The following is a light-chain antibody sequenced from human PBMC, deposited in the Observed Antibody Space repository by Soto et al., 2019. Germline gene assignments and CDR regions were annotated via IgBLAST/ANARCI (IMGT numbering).Light chain of an antibody. J-gene: IGKJ3*01. Sequence: AIQMTQSPSSLSASVGDRVTITCRASQGIRNDLGWYQQKPGKAPKLLIYDASSLQSGVPTRFSGSGSGTDFIFTISSLHPEDFATYYCQQNYNSPFTFGPGTKVHIK. CDR3: QQNYNSPFT. V-gene: IGKV1-6*01. CDR2: DAS. CDR1: QGIRND.